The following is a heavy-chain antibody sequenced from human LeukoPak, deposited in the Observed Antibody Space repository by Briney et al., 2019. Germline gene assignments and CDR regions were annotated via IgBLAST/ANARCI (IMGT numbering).Heavy chain of an antibody. CDR3: ARDLYGGTSATFDY. Sequence: RASVKVSCKASGYTFTGYYMHWVRQAPGQGLEWMGWINPNSGGTYYAQKFQGRVTMTSDTSISTAYMELSRPRSDNTAVYYCARDLYGGTSATFDYWGQGTLVTVSS. J-gene: IGHJ4*02. V-gene: IGHV1-2*02. D-gene: IGHD4-23*01. CDR2: INPNSGGT. CDR1: GYTFTGYY.